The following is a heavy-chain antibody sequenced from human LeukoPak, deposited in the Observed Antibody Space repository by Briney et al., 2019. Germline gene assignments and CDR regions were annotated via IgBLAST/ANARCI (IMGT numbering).Heavy chain of an antibody. CDR2: INPNSGGT. CDR3: ARARGLGYYGSGSYSTGY. D-gene: IGHD3-10*01. V-gene: IGHV1-2*02. Sequence: RASVKVSCTASGYTFTGYYMHWVRQAPGQGLEWMGWINPNSGGTNYAQKFQGRVTMTRDTSISTAYMELSRLRSDDTAVYYCARARGLGYYGSGSYSTGYWGQGTLVTVSS. J-gene: IGHJ4*02. CDR1: GYTFTGYY.